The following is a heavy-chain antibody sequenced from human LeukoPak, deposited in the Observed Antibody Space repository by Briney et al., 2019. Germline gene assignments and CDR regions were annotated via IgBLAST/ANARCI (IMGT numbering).Heavy chain of an antibody. J-gene: IGHJ4*02. V-gene: IGHV3-74*01. CDR1: GFTFSSYW. Sequence: GGSLRLSCAASGFTFSSYWVHWVRQAPGKGLVWVSRINSDGSSTSYADSVKGRFTISRDNAKNTLYLQMNSLRAEDTAVYYCASFGISWRSSYWGQGTLVTVSS. D-gene: IGHD2-21*01. CDR3: ASFGISWRSSY. CDR2: INSDGSST.